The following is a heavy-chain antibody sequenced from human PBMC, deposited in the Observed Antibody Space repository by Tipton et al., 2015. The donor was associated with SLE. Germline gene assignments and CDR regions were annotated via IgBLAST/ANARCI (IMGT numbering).Heavy chain of an antibody. V-gene: IGHV4-59*13. CDR3: AREVIAAARGGWFDP. J-gene: IGHJ5*02. CDR1: GGSISSSY. CDR2: IYYSGST. Sequence: TLSLTCTVSGGSISSSYWSWIRQPPGKGLEWIGYIYYSGSTNYNPSLKSRVTISVDTSKNQFSLKLSSVTAADTAVYYCAREVIAAARGGWFDPWGQGTLVTVSS. D-gene: IGHD6-13*01.